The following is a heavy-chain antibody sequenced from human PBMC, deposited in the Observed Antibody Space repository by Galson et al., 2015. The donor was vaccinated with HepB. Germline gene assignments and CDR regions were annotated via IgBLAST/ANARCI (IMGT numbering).Heavy chain of an antibody. CDR2: ISGSGGST. V-gene: IGHV3-23*01. CDR3: ARDLIDSSGWFDY. J-gene: IGHJ4*02. Sequence: SLRLSCAASGFTFSSYAMSWVRQAPGKGLEWVSAISGSGGSTYYADSVKGRFTISRDNSKNTLYLHMNSLRAEDTAVYYCARDLIDSSGWFDYWGQGTLVTVSS. D-gene: IGHD6-19*01. CDR1: GFTFSSYA.